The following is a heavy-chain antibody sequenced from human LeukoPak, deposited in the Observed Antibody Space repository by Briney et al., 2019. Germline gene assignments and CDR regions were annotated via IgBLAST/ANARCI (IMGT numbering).Heavy chain of an antibody. CDR3: ARAVGTSGWYTFDY. J-gene: IGHJ4*02. V-gene: IGHV6-1*01. CDR1: GDSVSSINGA. CDR2: TYYRSKWYD. D-gene: IGHD6-19*01. Sequence: SQTLSLTCAISGDSVSSINGAWKWVRQSPSRGLEWLGRTYYRSKWYDDYAEFMKGRTTISPDTSKNQFSLHLYSVTPEDTAVYFCARAVGTSGWYTFDYWGQGTLVTVSS.